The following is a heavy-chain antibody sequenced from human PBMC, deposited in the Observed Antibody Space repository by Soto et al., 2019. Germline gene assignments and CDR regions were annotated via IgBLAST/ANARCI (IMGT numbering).Heavy chain of an antibody. CDR3: ARDTGLAPTVWGY. Sequence: QVQLQESGPGLVKPSQTLSLTCSVSGDAIRGGGHYWNWIRQLPGKVLEWIGYVYHSGSTHYNPSLRGRLTISIDTSKNQFSLRLISVTAADTALYYCARDTGLAPTVWGYWGHGTQVTVSS. V-gene: IGHV4-31*03. CDR1: GDAIRGGGHY. J-gene: IGHJ4*03. D-gene: IGHD7-27*01. CDR2: VYHSGST.